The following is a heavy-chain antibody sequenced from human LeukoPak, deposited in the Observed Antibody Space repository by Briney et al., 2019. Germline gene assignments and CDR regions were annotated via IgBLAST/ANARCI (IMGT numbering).Heavy chain of an antibody. CDR2: FDPEDGET. D-gene: IGHD5-12*01. CDR3: ATERIVATTSNYYYGMDV. CDR1: GYTLTELS. J-gene: IGHJ6*02. V-gene: IGHV1-24*01. Sequence: ASVKVSCKVSGYTLTELSMHWVRQAPGKGLEWMGGFDPEDGETIYAQKFQGRVTMTEDTSTDTAYMELSSLRSEDTAVYYCATERIVATTSNYYYGMDVWGQGTTVTVSS.